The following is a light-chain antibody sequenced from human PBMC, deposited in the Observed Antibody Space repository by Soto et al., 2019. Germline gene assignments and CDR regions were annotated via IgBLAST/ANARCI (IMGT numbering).Light chain of an antibody. CDR3: QTWGTGIVV. J-gene: IGLJ2*01. V-gene: IGLV4-69*01. CDR2: LNSGGGH. Sequence: QSVLTQSPSASASLGASVKLTCTLSSGHSSYAIAWHQQQPEKGPRYLMKLNSGGGHSKGDGIPDRFSGSSSGAERYLAISSLQSEDEADYYCQTWGTGIVVFGGGTKLTVL. CDR1: SGHSSYA.